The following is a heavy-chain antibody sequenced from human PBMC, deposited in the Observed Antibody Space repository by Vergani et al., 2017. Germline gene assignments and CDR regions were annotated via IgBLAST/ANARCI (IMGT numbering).Heavy chain of an antibody. J-gene: IGHJ3*02. V-gene: IGHV4-4*07. CDR3: ARDYYDSSGYPRDAFDI. CDR1: GGSISSYY. Sequence: QVQLQESGPGLVKPSETLSLTCTVSGGSISSYYWSWIRQPAGKGLEWIGRIYTSGSTNYNPSLKSRVTMSVDTSKNQFSLKLSSVTAADTAVYYCARDYYDSSGYPRDAFDIWGQGTMVTVSS. D-gene: IGHD3-22*01. CDR2: IYTSGST.